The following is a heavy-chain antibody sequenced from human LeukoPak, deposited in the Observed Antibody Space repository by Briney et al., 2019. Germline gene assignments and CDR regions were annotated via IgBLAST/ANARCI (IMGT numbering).Heavy chain of an antibody. D-gene: IGHD2-15*01. CDR2: ISRSSSTI. CDR1: GFTFSNYN. J-gene: IGHJ4*02. Sequence: GGSLRLSCAASGFTFSNYNMNWVRQAPGKGLEWVSYISRSSSTIKYADSVKGRFTISRDNAKNSLYLQMNSLRAEDTAVYYCARDASRYCSGGNCYSGPLGYFDYWGQGTLVTVSS. CDR3: ARDASRYCSGGNCYSGPLGYFDY. V-gene: IGHV3-48*01.